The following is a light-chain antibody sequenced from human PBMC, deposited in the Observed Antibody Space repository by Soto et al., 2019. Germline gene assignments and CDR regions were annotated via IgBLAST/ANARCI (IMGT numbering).Light chain of an antibody. CDR2: DAS. V-gene: IGKV1-5*01. CDR3: QQYDSN. CDR1: QTINNW. J-gene: IGKJ3*01. Sequence: TQMTQSPSTLSASVGDRVTLTCRASQTINNWLAWYQQKPGKAPKVLIYDASSLESGVPSRFSGSGSGTEFTLTINSLQPDDCATYYCQQYDSNFGPGTKVDIK.